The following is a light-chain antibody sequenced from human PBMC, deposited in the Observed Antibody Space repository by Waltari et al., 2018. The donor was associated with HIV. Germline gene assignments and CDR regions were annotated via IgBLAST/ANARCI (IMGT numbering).Light chain of an antibody. CDR2: GST. CDR1: TSNVGAGHD. J-gene: IGLJ2*01. V-gene: IGLV1-40*01. Sequence: QSVLTQPPSVSGAPGQRVTISCTGSTSNVGAGHDVHWYQHLLGTAPKLLINGSTSRPEGLPDRVSGSKSGTSASRAITGLQAEDEADYYCQPYDSTLSAVIFGGGTKLTVL. CDR3: QPYDSTLSAVI.